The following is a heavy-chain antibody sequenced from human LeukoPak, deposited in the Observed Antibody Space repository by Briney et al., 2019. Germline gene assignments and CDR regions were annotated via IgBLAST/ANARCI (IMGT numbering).Heavy chain of an antibody. Sequence: SQTLSLTCAVSVGSINSGNWWSWVRQSPGKGLEWIGEIYHNGTPNYNPSLKSRVTISADTFKNHFSLKMTSVTAADTAVYYCATAPILRGEGGEHYKYGMDVWGQGATVIVSS. CDR1: VGSINSGNW. D-gene: IGHD2-2*02. CDR3: ATAPILRGEGGEHYKYGMDV. V-gene: IGHV4-4*02. J-gene: IGHJ6*02. CDR2: IYHNGTP.